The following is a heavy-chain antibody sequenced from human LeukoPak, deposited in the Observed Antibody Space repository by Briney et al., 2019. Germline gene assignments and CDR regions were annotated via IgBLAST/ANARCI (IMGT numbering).Heavy chain of an antibody. D-gene: IGHD1-26*01. CDR3: AREDSGGSYCFFS. Sequence: ASVKVSRKASGYTFTGYYMHWVRQAPGQGLEWMGWINPNSGGTNYAQKFQGRVTMTRDTSISTAYMELSRLRSDDTAVYYCAREDSGGSYCFFSWGQGTLVTVSS. J-gene: IGHJ5*02. CDR2: INPNSGGT. CDR1: GYTFTGYY. V-gene: IGHV1-2*02.